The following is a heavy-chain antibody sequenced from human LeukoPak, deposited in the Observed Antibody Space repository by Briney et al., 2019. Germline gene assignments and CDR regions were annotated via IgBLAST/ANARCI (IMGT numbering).Heavy chain of an antibody. CDR3: ATSMAQDVDAFHI. V-gene: IGHV3-48*04. D-gene: IGHD2-21*01. CDR2: ISSSSDTI. J-gene: IGHJ3*02. CDR1: GFTFSIYR. Sequence: GSLRLSCAASGFTFSIYRMNWVRQAPGKGLEWVSYISSSSDTIYYADSVKGRFTISRDNAKNSLSLQMNNLRAEDTAMFYCATSMAQDVDAFHIWGQGTMVTVSS.